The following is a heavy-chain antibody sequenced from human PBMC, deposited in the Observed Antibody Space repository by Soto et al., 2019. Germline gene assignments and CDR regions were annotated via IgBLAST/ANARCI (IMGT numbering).Heavy chain of an antibody. Sequence: GGSLRLSCAASGFTFSSYAMSWVRQAPGKGLEWVSAISGSGGSTYYADSVKGRFTISRDNSKNTLYLQMNSLRAEDTAVYYCAKDRVLPAAIGFGGPWFDPWGQGTLVTVSS. V-gene: IGHV3-23*01. J-gene: IGHJ5*02. CDR3: AKDRVLPAAIGFGGPWFDP. D-gene: IGHD2-2*01. CDR1: GFTFSSYA. CDR2: ISGSGGST.